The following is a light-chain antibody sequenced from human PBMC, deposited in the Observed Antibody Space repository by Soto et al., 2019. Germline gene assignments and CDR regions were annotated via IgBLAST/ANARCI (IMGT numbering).Light chain of an antibody. V-gene: IGLV2-8*01. CDR2: EVS. J-gene: IGLJ2*01. CDR3: SSYAGSNNLV. Sequence: QSALTQPPSASGSPGQSVTISCTGTSSDVGGYNYVSWYQQHPGKAPKLMIYEVSKRPSGVPDRFSGSKSGNTASLTVSGLLADDEADYYCSSYAGSNNLVFGGGTKLTVL. CDR1: SSDVGGYNY.